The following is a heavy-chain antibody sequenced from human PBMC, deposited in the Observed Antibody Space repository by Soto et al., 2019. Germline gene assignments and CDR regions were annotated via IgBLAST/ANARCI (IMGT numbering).Heavy chain of an antibody. CDR1: GFTFSSYA. V-gene: IGHV3-23*01. Sequence: GGFLRLSCAASGFTFSSYAMSWVRQAPGKGLEWVSAISGSGGSTYYADSVKGRFTISRDNSKNTLYLQMNSLRAEDTAVYYCAKDIPYYYGSGSSYFDYWGQGTLVTVSS. D-gene: IGHD3-10*01. J-gene: IGHJ4*02. CDR2: ISGSGGST. CDR3: AKDIPYYYGSGSSYFDY.